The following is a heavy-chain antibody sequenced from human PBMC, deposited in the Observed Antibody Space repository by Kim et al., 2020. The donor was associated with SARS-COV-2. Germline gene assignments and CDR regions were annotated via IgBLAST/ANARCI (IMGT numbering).Heavy chain of an antibody. V-gene: IGHV1-69*13. D-gene: IGHD6-19*01. J-gene: IGHJ4*02. CDR3: ARIAAGIAVAGDFDY. Sequence: SVKVSCKASGGTFSSYAISWVRQAPGQGLEWMGGIIPIFGTANYAQKFQGRVTITADESTSTAYMELSSLRSEDTAVYYCARIAAGIAVAGDFDYWGQGTLVTVSS. CDR1: GGTFSSYA. CDR2: IIPIFGTA.